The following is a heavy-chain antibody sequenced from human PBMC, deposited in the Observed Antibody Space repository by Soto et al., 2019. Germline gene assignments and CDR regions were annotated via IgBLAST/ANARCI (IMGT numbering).Heavy chain of an antibody. CDR1: GGTFSSYA. Sequence: ASVKVSCKASGGTFSSYAISWVRQAPGQGLEWMGGIIPIFGTANYAQKFQGRVTITADKSTSTAYMELSSLRSEDTAVYYCARDPYYYDSSGYSVYGMDVWGQGTTVTVSS. V-gene: IGHV1-69*06. CDR2: IIPIFGTA. CDR3: ARDPYYYDSSGYSVYGMDV. J-gene: IGHJ6*02. D-gene: IGHD3-22*01.